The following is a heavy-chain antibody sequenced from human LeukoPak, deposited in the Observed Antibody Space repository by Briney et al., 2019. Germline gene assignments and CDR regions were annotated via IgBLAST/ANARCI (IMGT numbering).Heavy chain of an antibody. CDR2: ISSSSSYI. Sequence: GGSLRLSCAASGFTFSSYSMNWVRQAPGKGLEWVSSISSSSSYIYYADSVKGRFTISRDNAKNSLYPQMNSLRAEDTAVYYCARDSYANHYYDSSGNSLGYWGQGTLVTVSS. CDR3: ARDSYANHYYDSSGNSLGY. J-gene: IGHJ4*02. D-gene: IGHD3-22*01. CDR1: GFTFSSYS. V-gene: IGHV3-21*01.